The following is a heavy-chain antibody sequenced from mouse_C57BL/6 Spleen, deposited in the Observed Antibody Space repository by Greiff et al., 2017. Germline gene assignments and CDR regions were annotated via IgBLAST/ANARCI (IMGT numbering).Heavy chain of an antibody. CDR1: GYTFTSYD. Sequence: QVQLQQSGPELVKPGASVKLSCKASGYTFTSYDINWVKQRPGQGLEWIGWIYPGDGSTKYNEKFKGKATLTVDTSSSTAYMELHSLTSEDSAVFFCAGSGTGTGGAWFAYGGQGTLVTVSA. J-gene: IGHJ3*01. CDR3: AGSGTGTGGAWFAY. D-gene: IGHD4-1*01. CDR2: IYPGDGST. V-gene: IGHV1-85*01.